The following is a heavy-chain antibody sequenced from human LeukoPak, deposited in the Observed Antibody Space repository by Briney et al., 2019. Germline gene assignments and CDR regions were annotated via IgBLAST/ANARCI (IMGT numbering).Heavy chain of an antibody. J-gene: IGHJ4*02. CDR2: IYASGST. CDR1: GGSINSGNYY. D-gene: IGHD2/OR15-2a*01. CDR3: ARDSIYGYDY. Sequence: KPSQTLSLTCTVSGGSINSGNYYWSWIRHPAGKRLEWIGRIYASGSTDYNPSLKSRVTISVDTSRNQFSLRLSAVTAADTAVYYCARDSIYGYDYWGQGTLVTVSS. V-gene: IGHV4-61*02.